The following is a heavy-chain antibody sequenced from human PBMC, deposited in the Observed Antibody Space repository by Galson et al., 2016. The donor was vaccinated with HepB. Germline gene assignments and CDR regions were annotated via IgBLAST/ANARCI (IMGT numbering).Heavy chain of an antibody. CDR2: INDSGGT. CDR3: AKELGDDY. Sequence: SLRLSCAASGFTLSSYGMSWVRQAPGKGLEWVSLINDSGGTYYADSVRGRFTISRDSSKNTLYLQMNSLRAEDTAVYYCAKELGDDYWGQGTLVTVFS. V-gene: IGHV3-23*01. D-gene: IGHD3-10*01. J-gene: IGHJ4*02. CDR1: GFTLSSYG.